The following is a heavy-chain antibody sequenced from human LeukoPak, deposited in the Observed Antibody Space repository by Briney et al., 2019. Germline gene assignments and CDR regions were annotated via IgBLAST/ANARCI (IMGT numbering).Heavy chain of an antibody. CDR2: IWYDGSNK. CDR3: ARDNALWFGELSGYFDY. D-gene: IGHD3-10*01. CDR1: GFTFSSYA. V-gene: IGHV3-33*08. J-gene: IGHJ4*02. Sequence: GGSLRLSCAASGFTFSSYAMSWVRQAPGKGLEWVAVIWYDGSNKYYADSVKGRFTISRDNSKNTLYLQMNSLRAEDTAVYYCARDNALWFGELSGYFDYWGQGTLVTVSS.